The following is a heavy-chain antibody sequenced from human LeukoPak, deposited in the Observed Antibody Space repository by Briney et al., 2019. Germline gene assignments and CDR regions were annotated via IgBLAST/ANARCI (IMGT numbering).Heavy chain of an antibody. D-gene: IGHD3-22*01. V-gene: IGHV3-74*03. J-gene: IGHJ4*02. CDR3: AKVEDSNDDSSGYYDY. CDR1: GFTFSSYW. CDR2: INNDGSST. Sequence: PGGSLRLSCAASGFTFSSYWMHWVRQAPRKGLVWVSRINNDGSSTTYADSVKGRFTISRDNAKNTLYLQMNSLRAEDTAVYYCAKVEDSNDDSSGYYDYWGQGTLVTVSS.